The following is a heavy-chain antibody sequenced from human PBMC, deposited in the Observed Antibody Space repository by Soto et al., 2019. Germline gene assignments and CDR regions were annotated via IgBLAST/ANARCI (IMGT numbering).Heavy chain of an antibody. V-gene: IGHV3-64*01. J-gene: IGHJ3*02. Sequence: PGGSLKLSCAASGFTFGSYAMHWVRQAPGKGLEYVSAISSNGGSTYYANSVKGRFTISRDNSKNTLYLQMGSLRAEDMAVYYCARDQARSSGWSPDAFHISGQGTLVTVSS. CDR2: ISSNGGST. D-gene: IGHD6-19*01. CDR3: ARDQARSSGWSPDAFHI. CDR1: GFTFGSYA.